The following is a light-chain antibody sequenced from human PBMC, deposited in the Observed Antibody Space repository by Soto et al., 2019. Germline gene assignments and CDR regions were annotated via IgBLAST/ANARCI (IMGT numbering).Light chain of an antibody. CDR3: QHYNSYSEA. Sequence: IQFTQSPSSLSASVGYRVNTTCRASQGISSYLAWYQQKPGKAPKLLIYAASTLQSGVPSRFSGSGSGTDFTLNITRLQPDDFATYYCQHYNSYSEAFGQGTKVDI. CDR1: QGISSY. CDR2: AAS. V-gene: IGKV1-9*01. J-gene: IGKJ1*01.